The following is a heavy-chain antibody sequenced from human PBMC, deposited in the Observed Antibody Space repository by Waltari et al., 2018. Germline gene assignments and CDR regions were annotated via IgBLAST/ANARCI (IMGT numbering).Heavy chain of an antibody. CDR1: GGAITTTNSS. CDR3: ASLLTGD. V-gene: IGHV4-39*01. J-gene: IGHJ4*02. Sequence: QLQVQEPGPGLAKPSETLSRTCPVPGGAITTTNSSWGWTRQPPGKGLEWIGSIYYNGNTYYNPSLKSRVTISADTSKNQFSLNLNSVTAADTAVYYCASLLTGDWGQGVLVTVSS. D-gene: IGHD3-9*01. CDR2: IYYNGNT.